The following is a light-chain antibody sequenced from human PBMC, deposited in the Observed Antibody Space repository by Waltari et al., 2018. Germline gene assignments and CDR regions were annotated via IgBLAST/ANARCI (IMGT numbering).Light chain of an antibody. V-gene: IGKV3-20*01. J-gene: IGKJ1*01. CDR3: QQYGSSPGT. CDR2: GAS. Sequence: EIVLTQSPGTLSLSPGERATLSCRASQSVSSSYFAWYQQKPGQAPRLLIYGASRRATGIPDRFSGSGSGTDFTLTISRLEPEDFAVYYCQQYGSSPGTFGQGTKVEIK. CDR1: QSVSSSY.